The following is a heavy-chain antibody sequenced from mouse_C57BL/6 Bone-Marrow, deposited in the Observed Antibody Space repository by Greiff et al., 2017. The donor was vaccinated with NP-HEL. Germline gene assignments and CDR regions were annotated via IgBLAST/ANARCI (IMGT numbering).Heavy chain of an antibody. J-gene: IGHJ3*01. D-gene: IGHD4-1*02. CDR3: ARSLNWDGGFAY. CDR2: IHPNSGST. CDR1: GYTFTSYW. V-gene: IGHV1-64*01. Sequence: QVQLQQPGAELVKPGASVKLSCKASGYTFTSYWMHWVKQRPGQGLEWIGMIHPNSGSTNYNEKFKSKATLTVDKSSSTAYMQLSSLTSEDSAVYYCARSLNWDGGFAYWGQGTLVTVSA.